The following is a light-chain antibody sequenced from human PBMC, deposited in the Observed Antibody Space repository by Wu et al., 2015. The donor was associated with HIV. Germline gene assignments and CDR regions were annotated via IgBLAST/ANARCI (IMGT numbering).Light chain of an antibody. CDR3: QQYNSYSYS. CDR1: QSISSW. V-gene: IGKV1-5*03. J-gene: IGKJ2*03. CDR2: KAS. Sequence: DIQMTQSPSTLSASVGDRVTITCRASQSISSWLAWYQQKPGKAPKLLIYKASNLESGVPSRFSGSGSGTEFTLTISSLQPDDFATYCCQQYNSYSYSFGQGTKLEIK.